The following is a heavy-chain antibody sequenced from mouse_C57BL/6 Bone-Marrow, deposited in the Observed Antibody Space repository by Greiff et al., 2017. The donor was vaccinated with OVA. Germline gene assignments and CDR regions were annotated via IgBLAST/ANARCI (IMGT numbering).Heavy chain of an antibody. V-gene: IGHV3-6*01. CDR2: ISYDGSN. Sequence: EVKLMESGPGLVKPSQSLSLTCSVTGYSITSGYYWNWIRQFPGNKLEWMGYISYDGSNNYNPSLNNRISITRDTSKNQFFLKLNSVTTEDTATYYCAKSPFITTAAPLDYWGQGTTLTVSS. CDR3: AKSPFITTAAPLDY. J-gene: IGHJ2*01. CDR1: GYSITSGYY. D-gene: IGHD1-1*01.